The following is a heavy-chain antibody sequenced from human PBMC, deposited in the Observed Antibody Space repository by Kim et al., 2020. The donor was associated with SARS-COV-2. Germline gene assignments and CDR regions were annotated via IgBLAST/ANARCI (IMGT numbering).Heavy chain of an antibody. CDR3: ATSSYDILTGYFYGMDV. D-gene: IGHD3-9*01. J-gene: IGHJ6*02. V-gene: IGHV3-21*01. CDR2: INTGSTHI. Sequence: GGSLRLSCAASGFTFRNYNMKWVRQSPGGGLEWVSSINTGSTHIYYADSVEGRFTISRDNAQNSLYLQMNSLRAEDTAVYYCATSSYDILTGYFYGMDVWGQGTTVTVSS. CDR1: GFTFRNYN.